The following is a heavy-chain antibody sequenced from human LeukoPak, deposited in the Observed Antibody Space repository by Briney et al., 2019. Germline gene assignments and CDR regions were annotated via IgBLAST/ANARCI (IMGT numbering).Heavy chain of an antibody. J-gene: IGHJ4*02. CDR3: ARPTTVTVALGYDY. CDR1: GGSISSSSYY. CDR2: IYYRRSP. V-gene: IGHV4-39*01. Sequence: SDTLSLTCTLSGGSISSSSYYWAWIPQPPGRGLEWIGSIYYRRSPNHNPSLKRRVSISVDTSKNQFSLKVICVTAAVTAGDYCARPTTVTVALGYDYWGQGILVTVAS. D-gene: IGHD4-11*01.